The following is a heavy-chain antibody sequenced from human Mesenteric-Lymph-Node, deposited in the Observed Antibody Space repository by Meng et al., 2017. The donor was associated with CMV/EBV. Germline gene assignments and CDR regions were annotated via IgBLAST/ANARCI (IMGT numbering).Heavy chain of an antibody. CDR3: ATGTEVHSGYDLDYAMDV. J-gene: IGHJ6*02. D-gene: IGHD5-12*01. CDR1: GFTFSSYA. CDR2: ISYDGSNK. V-gene: IGHV3-30*09. Sequence: GGSLRLSCAASGFTFSSYAMNWVRQAPGKGLEWVAVISYDGSNKNYADSAKGRFAISRDNSKNTLYLEMNSLRYEDTAVYYCATGTEVHSGYDLDYAMDVWGPGTTVTVSS.